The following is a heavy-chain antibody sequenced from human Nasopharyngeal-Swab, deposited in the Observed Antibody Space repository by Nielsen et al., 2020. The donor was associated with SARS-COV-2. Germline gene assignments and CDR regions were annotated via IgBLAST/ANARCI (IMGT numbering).Heavy chain of an antibody. D-gene: IGHD1-26*01. CDR2: IWHDGSKK. CDR3: ARFRGTINSSDY. CDR1: GFTFTTSG. V-gene: IGHV3-33*01. J-gene: IGHJ4*02. Sequence: GGSLRLSCSASGFTFTTSGMHWVRQAPGKGLEWLAMIWHDGSKKYYADSVEGRFTISRDNSNRTLYLQMNSLQPDDTAIYYCARFRGTINSSDYWGQGTLVIVSS.